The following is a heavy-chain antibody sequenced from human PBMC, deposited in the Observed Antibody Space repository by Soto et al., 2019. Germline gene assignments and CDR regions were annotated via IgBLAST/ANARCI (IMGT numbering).Heavy chain of an antibody. CDR3: ARDQGYCSGGSCYVFDS. D-gene: IGHD2-15*01. Sequence: PSETLSLTCAVSGGSISSSNWWSWVRQPPGKGLEWIGEIYYSATTKYNPYLQSRVTISVDKSKTQFSLNLYSVTAADTAVYYCARDQGYCSGGSCYVFDSWGQGTLVTVSS. V-gene: IGHV4-4*02. J-gene: IGHJ4*02. CDR2: IYYSATT. CDR1: GGSISSSNW.